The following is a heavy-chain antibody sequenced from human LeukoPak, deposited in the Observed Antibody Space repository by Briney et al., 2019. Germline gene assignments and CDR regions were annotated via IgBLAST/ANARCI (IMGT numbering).Heavy chain of an antibody. D-gene: IGHD2-15*01. CDR3: AKRSAASSGGWPPGDY. V-gene: IGHV3-30*02. CDR2: IRYDGSNK. CDR1: GFTFSSYG. Sequence: GGSLRLSCAASGFTFSSYGMHWVRQAPGKGLEWVAFIRYDGSNKYYADSVKGRFTISRDNSKNTLYLQMNSLRAEDTAVYYCAKRSAASSGGWPPGDYWGQGTLVTVSS. J-gene: IGHJ4*02.